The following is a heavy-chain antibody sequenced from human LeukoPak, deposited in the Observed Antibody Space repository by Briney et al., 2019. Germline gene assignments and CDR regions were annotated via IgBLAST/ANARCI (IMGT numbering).Heavy chain of an antibody. CDR3: ARDYYDSSGYYGVVDY. Sequence: ASVKVSCKASGYTFTSYGISWVRQAPGQGLEWMGWISAYNGNTNYAQKLQGRVTMTTDTSTSTAYMELRSLRSDDTAVYYCARDYYDSSGYYGVVDYWGQGTLVTVSS. D-gene: IGHD3-22*01. CDR1: GYTFTSYG. V-gene: IGHV1-18*01. J-gene: IGHJ4*02. CDR2: ISAYNGNT.